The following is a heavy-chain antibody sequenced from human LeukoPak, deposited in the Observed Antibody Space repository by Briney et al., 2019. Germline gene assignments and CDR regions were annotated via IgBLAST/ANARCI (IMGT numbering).Heavy chain of an antibody. CDR3: AKDGVKYSSSSAYYYYYYMDV. CDR1: GFTFDDYA. J-gene: IGHJ6*03. D-gene: IGHD6-6*01. Sequence: PGGSLRLSCAASGFTFDDYAMHWVRQAPGKGLEWVSLISWDGGSTYYADSVKGRFTISRDNSKNSLYLQMNSLRAEDTALYYCAKDGVKYSSSSAYYYYYYMDVWGKGTTVTVSS. CDR2: ISWDGGST. V-gene: IGHV3-43D*03.